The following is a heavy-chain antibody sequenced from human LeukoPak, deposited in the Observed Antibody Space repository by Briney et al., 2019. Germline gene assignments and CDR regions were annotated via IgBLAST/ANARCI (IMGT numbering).Heavy chain of an antibody. D-gene: IGHD5-12*01. Sequence: KTSETLSVTCTVSGGAISSYYWSWIRQPAGKGLEWIGRIYTSGSTNYNPSLKSRVTMSVDTSKNQFSLKLSSVTAADTAVCYCARGHGYSGYDYYFDYWGQGTLVTVSS. J-gene: IGHJ4*02. CDR1: GGAISSYY. V-gene: IGHV4-4*07. CDR3: ARGHGYSGYDYYFDY. CDR2: IYTSGST.